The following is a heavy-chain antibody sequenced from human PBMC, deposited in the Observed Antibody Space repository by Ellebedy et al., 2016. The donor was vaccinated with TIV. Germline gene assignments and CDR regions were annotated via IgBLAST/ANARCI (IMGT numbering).Heavy chain of an antibody. CDR3: AKARDRSLDQ. CDR2: VFYTGNT. D-gene: IGHD1-14*01. Sequence: MPSETLSLTCTVSGGSINGFFCSWIRQAPGRGLGWLGYVFYTGNTYYNPSLRSRVAMSVDTSKNQFSLSLTSVTAADTAVYYCAKARDRSLDQWGQGTLVTVSS. CDR1: GGSINGFF. J-gene: IGHJ4*02. V-gene: IGHV4-59*12.